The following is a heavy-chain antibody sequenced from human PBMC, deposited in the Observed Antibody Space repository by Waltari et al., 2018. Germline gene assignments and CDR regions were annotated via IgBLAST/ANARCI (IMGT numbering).Heavy chain of an antibody. J-gene: IGHJ5*02. Sequence: QVTLKESGPVLVKPTETLTLTCTVSGFSLSNARMGVSWIRQPPGKALEWLAHIFSNDEKSYSTSLKSRLTISKDTSKSQVILTMTNMDPVDTATYYCARITGPRYSSGWYDWFDPWGQGTLVTVSS. CDR1: GFSLSNARMG. D-gene: IGHD6-19*01. V-gene: IGHV2-26*01. CDR2: IFSNDEK. CDR3: ARITGPRYSSGWYDWFDP.